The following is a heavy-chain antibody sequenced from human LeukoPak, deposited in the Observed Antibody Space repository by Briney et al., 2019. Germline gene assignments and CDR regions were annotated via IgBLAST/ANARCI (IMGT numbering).Heavy chain of an antibody. D-gene: IGHD6-25*01. CDR1: GYTFNTYG. CDR2: ISTYNGDI. V-gene: IGHV1-18*01. Sequence: ASVKVSCKASGYTFNTYGISWVRQAPGQGPEWMGWISTYNGDINYVQNLQGRVTMTTDTSTSTAYMELMSLRSDDTAVYYCLRDAQRPRLTPDYWSQGTLVTVSS. CDR3: LRDAQRPRLTPDY. J-gene: IGHJ4*02.